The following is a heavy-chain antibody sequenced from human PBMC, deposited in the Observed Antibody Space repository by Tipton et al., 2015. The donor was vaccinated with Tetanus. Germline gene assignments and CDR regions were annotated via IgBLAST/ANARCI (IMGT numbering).Heavy chain of an antibody. Sequence: LRLSCTVSGGSISTYYWSWVRQPPGRGLEWIGNVHNSGGTKYSPSLRSRVTLSVDTSKNQFSLKLSAVTAADTAVYYCARIGWPQQNKPAFDLWGQGTMATVSP. CDR2: VHNSGGT. D-gene: IGHD6-19*01. J-gene: IGHJ3*01. CDR1: GGSISTYY. V-gene: IGHV4-59*01. CDR3: ARIGWPQQNKPAFDL.